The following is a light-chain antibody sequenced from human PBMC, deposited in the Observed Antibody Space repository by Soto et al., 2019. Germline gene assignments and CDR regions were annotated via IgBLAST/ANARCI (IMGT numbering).Light chain of an antibody. Sequence: EIVLTQSPATLSLSPGERATLSCRASQSVSSYLAWYQQKPGQAPRLLIYAASTRASGVPARFSGSGSGTEFTLTISSLQSEDFAVYYCQQYNNWLRTFGHGTKVDI. J-gene: IGKJ1*01. CDR2: AAS. CDR3: QQYNNWLRT. V-gene: IGKV3-15*01. CDR1: QSVSSY.